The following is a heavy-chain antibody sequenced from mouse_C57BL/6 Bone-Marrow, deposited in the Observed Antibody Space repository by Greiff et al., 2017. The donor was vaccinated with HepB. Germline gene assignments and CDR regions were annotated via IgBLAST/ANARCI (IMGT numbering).Heavy chain of an antibody. V-gene: IGHV7-3*01. D-gene: IGHD1-1*01. Sequence: EVKLMESGGGLVQPGGSLSLSCAASGFTFTDYYMSWVRQPPGKALEWLGFIRNKANGYTTEYSASVKGRFTISRDNSQSILHLQMNALRAEDSATYYCARYMDYGTLFDYWGQGTTLTVSS. J-gene: IGHJ2*01. CDR2: IRNKANGYTT. CDR1: GFTFTDYY. CDR3: ARYMDYGTLFDY.